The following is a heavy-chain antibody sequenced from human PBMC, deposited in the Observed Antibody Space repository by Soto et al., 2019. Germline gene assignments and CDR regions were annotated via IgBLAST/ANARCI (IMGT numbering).Heavy chain of an antibody. D-gene: IGHD2-15*01. V-gene: IGHV1-69*04. CDR1: GGTFSSYT. CDR3: ARDATADCSGGSCYSNYYYYYMDV. Sequence: ASVKVSCKASGGTFSSYTISWVRQAPGQGLEWMGRIIPILGIANYAQKFQGRVTITADKSTSTAYMELSSLRSEDTAVYYCARDATADCSGGSCYSNYYYYYMDVWGKGTTVTVSS. CDR2: IIPILGIA. J-gene: IGHJ6*03.